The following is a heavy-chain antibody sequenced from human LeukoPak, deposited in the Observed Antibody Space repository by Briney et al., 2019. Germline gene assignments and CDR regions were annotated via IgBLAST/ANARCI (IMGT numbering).Heavy chain of an antibody. CDR1: GFTFSGFW. CDR2: IKQDGSEK. J-gene: IGHJ4*02. Sequence: GGSLRLSCAASGFTFSGFWMSWVRQTPGKGLEWVANIKQDGSEKYYVDSVKGRFTISRDNAKNSLSQQMNGLRVEDTAVYYCARAGSFWHYVYWGQGTLVTVSS. D-gene: IGHD1-7*01. V-gene: IGHV3-7*01. CDR3: ARAGSFWHYVY.